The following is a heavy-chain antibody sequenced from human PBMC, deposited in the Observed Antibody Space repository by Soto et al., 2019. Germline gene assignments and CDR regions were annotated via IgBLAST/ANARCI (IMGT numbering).Heavy chain of an antibody. CDR1: GGSSGNYY. D-gene: IGHD4-17*01. V-gene: IGHV4-59*01. Sequence: SETLSLTCTVSGGSSGNYYWSWIRQPPGKGLEWIGYISYSGSTNYNPSLKSRGTISQDTSKKQFSLKLSSVTAADTAVYYYARGSDGDYPDYWDQGTVGTVST. J-gene: IGHJ4*02. CDR2: ISYSGST. CDR3: ARGSDGDYPDY.